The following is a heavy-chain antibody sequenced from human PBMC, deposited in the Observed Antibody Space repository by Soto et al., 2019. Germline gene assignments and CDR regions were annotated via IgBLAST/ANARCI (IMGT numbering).Heavy chain of an antibody. CDR2: ISYDGSNK. V-gene: IGHV3-30-3*01. D-gene: IGHD3-10*01. Sequence: GGSLRLSCAASGFTLSSYAMHWDRQAPGKGLEWVAVISYDGSNKYYADSVKGRFTISRDNSKNTLYLQMNSLRAEDTAVYYCARDELPTMVRGVPVYWGQGTLVTVSS. J-gene: IGHJ4*02. CDR3: ARDELPTMVRGVPVY. CDR1: GFTLSSYA.